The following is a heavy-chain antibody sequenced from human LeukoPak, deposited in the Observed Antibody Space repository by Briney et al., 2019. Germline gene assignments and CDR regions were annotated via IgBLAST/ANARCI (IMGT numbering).Heavy chain of an antibody. D-gene: IGHD6-13*01. Sequence: GASVKVSCKASGFSVSTSTMTWVRQAPGKGPQWVANMMREGIEYVDSVKGRFTISRDNAKNSLYLQMNSLRAEDTAVYYCARVSGYSSSWGQGTLVTVSS. J-gene: IGHJ4*02. CDR1: GFSVSTST. CDR2: MMREGIE. V-gene: IGHV3-7*01. CDR3: ARVSGYSSS.